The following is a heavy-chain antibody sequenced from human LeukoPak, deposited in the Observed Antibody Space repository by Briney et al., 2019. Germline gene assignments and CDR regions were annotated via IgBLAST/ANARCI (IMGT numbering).Heavy chain of an antibody. J-gene: IGHJ4*02. CDR2: INHSGST. CDR1: GGSFSGYY. D-gene: IGHD6-19*01. V-gene: IGHV4-34*01. CDR3: ARGRVYSSGWYVAQLPLKYYFDY. Sequence: PSETLSLTCAVYGGSFSGYYWSWIRQPPGKGLEWIGEINHSGSTNYNPSLKSRVTISVDASKNQFSLKLSSVTAADTAVYYCARGRVYSSGWYVAQLPLKYYFDYWGQGTLVTVSS.